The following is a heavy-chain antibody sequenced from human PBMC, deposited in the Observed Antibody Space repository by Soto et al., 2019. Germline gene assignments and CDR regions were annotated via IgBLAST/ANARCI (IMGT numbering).Heavy chain of an antibody. V-gene: IGHV4-39*01. CDR2: IHESGST. D-gene: IGHD4-17*01. J-gene: IGHJ4*02. CDR3: ARLRDYGGLFDY. CDR1: GDSITSSRYY. Sequence: QLQLQESGPGLVKPSETLSLTCTVSGDSITSSRYYWGWIRQPPGKGLEWIGSIHESGSTYYNPSLKSRVTISVDTSKNQFSLKLSSVTAADTAVYYCARLRDYGGLFDYWGQGTLVTVSS.